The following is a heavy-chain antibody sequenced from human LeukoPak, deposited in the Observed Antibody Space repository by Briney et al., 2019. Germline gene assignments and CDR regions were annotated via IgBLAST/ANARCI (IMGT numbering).Heavy chain of an antibody. Sequence: PSETLSLTCAVYGGSFSGYYWSWIRQPPGKGLEWIGEINHSGSTNYNPSLKSRVTISVDTSKNQFSLKLNSVTPEDTAVYYCARLNYYYMDVWGKGTTVTVSS. CDR3: ARLNYYYMDV. V-gene: IGHV4-34*01. CDR2: INHSGST. J-gene: IGHJ6*03. CDR1: GGSFSGYY.